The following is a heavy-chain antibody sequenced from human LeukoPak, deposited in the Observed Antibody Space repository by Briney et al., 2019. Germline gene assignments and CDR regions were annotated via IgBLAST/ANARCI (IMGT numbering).Heavy chain of an antibody. CDR1: GFTFSSYA. V-gene: IGHV3-23*01. Sequence: GGSLRLSCAASGFTFSSYAMSWVRQAPGKGLEWVSGISGSGGRTNYADSVKGRFTISRDNSKNTLYLQMNSLRAEDTAVYYCAKALGRPPQYYFDYWGQGTLVTVPS. CDR2: ISGSGGRT. J-gene: IGHJ4*02. D-gene: IGHD2-15*01. CDR3: AKALGRPPQYYFDY.